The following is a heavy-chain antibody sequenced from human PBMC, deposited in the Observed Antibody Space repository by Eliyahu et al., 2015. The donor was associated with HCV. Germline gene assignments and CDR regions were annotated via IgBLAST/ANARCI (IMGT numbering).Heavy chain of an antibody. CDR2: IYWDDDK. CDR1: GFSLSTSGVG. V-gene: IGHV2-5*02. Sequence: QITLKESGPTLVKPTQTLTLTCTFSGFSLSTSGVGVGWIHQPPGKALEWLALIYWDDDKRYSPSLKSRLTITKDTSKNQVVLTMTNMDPVDTATYYCAHRLGTPSLTGSHIPSDAFDIWGQGTMVTVSS. CDR3: AHRLGTPSLTGSHIPSDAFDI. D-gene: IGHD3-9*01. J-gene: IGHJ3*02.